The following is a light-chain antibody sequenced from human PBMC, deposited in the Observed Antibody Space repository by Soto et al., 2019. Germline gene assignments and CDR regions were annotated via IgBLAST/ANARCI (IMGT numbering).Light chain of an antibody. J-gene: IGKJ5*01. Sequence: DIQMTQSPSSLSASVGDRVTITCQASQDVSNYLNWYQQKLGKAPKLLIYDASNLETGVPSRFSGSRSGTYFSFTISSLQPEDFATYYCQQYSNLITFGEGTRLVIK. CDR1: QDVSNY. CDR3: QQYSNLIT. CDR2: DAS. V-gene: IGKV1-33*01.